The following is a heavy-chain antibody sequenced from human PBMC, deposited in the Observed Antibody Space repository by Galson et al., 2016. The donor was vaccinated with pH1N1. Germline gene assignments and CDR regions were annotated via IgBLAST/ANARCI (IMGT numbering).Heavy chain of an antibody. D-gene: IGHD3-10*01. CDR2: ISTLFGTA. V-gene: IGHV1-69*15. CDR1: GGIFNSHT. CDR3: AREGANYYGSDGMDV. J-gene: IGHJ6*02. Sequence: QSGAEVKKPGESLKISCKASGGIFNSHTISWVRQAPGQGLEWMGRISTLFGTANYAQNFMGRVTISADASTGTTYMELTNLTSQDTAVYFCAREGANYYGSDGMDVWGQGTTVTVSS.